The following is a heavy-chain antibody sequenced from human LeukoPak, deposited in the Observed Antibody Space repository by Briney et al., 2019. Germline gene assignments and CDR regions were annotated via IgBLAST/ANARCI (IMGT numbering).Heavy chain of an antibody. CDR2: VAHDGRYR. Sequence: GGSLRLSCAASGFTFSSYGMHWVRQAPGKGLEWVAVVAHDGRYRYYADSVKGRFTISRDNSKNTLYLQMNSLRAEDTAVYHCVREGGVGSSGSDAFDIWGQGTMVAVSS. V-gene: IGHV3-30*19. CDR1: GFTFSSYG. CDR3: VREGGVGSSGSDAFDI. D-gene: IGHD6-19*01. J-gene: IGHJ3*02.